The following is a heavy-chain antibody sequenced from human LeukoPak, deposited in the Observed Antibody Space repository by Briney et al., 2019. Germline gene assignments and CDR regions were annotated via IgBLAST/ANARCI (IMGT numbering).Heavy chain of an antibody. Sequence: PGGSLRLSCAASGFTVSSNYMSWVRQAPGKGLEWVSVIYSGGSTYYADSVKGRFTISRDNSKNTLYLQMNSLRAEDTAAYYCASTFYGDSPPYWGQGTLVTVSS. V-gene: IGHV3-66*01. D-gene: IGHD4-17*01. CDR3: ASTFYGDSPPY. CDR2: IYSGGST. CDR1: GFTVSSNY. J-gene: IGHJ4*02.